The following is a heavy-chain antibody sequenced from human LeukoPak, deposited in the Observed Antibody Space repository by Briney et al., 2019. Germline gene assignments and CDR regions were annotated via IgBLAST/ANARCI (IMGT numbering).Heavy chain of an antibody. Sequence: GGSLRLSCAASGFTFSGHGMHWVRQAPGKGLAWVAFIRYDGSNKYYADSVKGRFTISRDNSKNTLYLQMDTLRAEDTAVYYCARKGSATYYLDYWGQGTLVTVSS. D-gene: IGHD3-10*01. CDR3: ARKGSATYYLDY. J-gene: IGHJ4*02. V-gene: IGHV3-30*02. CDR1: GFTFSGHG. CDR2: IRYDGSNK.